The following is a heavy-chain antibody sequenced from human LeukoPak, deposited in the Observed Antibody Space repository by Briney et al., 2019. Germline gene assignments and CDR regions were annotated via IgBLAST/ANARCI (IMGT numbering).Heavy chain of an antibody. CDR2: ISWNSGSI. Sequence: GGSLRLSCAASGFTFDDYAMHWVRQAPGKGLEWVSGISWNSGSIGYADSVKGRFTISRDNAKNSLYLQMNSLRAEDTALYYCAKDRRGGNSPPYYYYGMDVWGQGTTVTVSS. J-gene: IGHJ6*02. CDR1: GFTFDDYA. D-gene: IGHD4-23*01. V-gene: IGHV3-9*01. CDR3: AKDRRGGNSPPYYYYGMDV.